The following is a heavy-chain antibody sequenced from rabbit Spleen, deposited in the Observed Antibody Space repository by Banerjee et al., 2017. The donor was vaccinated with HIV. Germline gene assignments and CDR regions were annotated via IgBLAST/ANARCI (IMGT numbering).Heavy chain of an antibody. D-gene: IGHD8-1*01. V-gene: IGHV1S45*01. Sequence: QQQLVESGGGLVQPEGSLTLTCTASGFSFSSSYDMCWVRQAPGKGLEWIACIDIGSRDFSYYASWAKGRFTISKTSSTTVTLQMTSLTVADTATYFCARDTGSSFSTYGMDLWGQGTLVTVS. CDR3: ARDTGSSFSTYGMDL. CDR1: GFSFSSSYD. CDR2: IDIGSRDFS. J-gene: IGHJ3*01.